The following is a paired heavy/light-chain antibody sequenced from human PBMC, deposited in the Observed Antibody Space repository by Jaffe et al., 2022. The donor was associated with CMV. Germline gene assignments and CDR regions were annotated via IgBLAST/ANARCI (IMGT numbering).Heavy chain of an antibody. CDR2: ISYDESKI. CDR3: AKDLVRRAVVLGFYGMDV. CDR1: GSTFSDFG. Sequence: QMELVESGGGVVQPGRSLRLSCGASGSTFSDFGMHWVRQVPGKGLEWVAVISYDESKIFYAESMKGRFIISRDNSKNTVYLQMIRLTPEDTAVYYCAKDLVRRAVVLGFYGMDVWGQGTTVTVSS. V-gene: IGHV3-30*18. J-gene: IGHJ6*02. D-gene: IGHD2-15*01.
Light chain of an antibody. V-gene: IGLV2-18*02. CDR3: SSYTTSNTLV. CDR1: FSDLGTYNR. CDR2: EVT. J-gene: IGLJ3*02. Sequence: QSALTQPPSVSGSPGQSVTLSCTGTFSDLGTYNRVSWYKQPPGTAPKLIIYEVTNRPSGVPDRFSGSKSGNTASLTISGLQAEDEGDYYCSSYTTSNTLVFGGGTKLTVL.